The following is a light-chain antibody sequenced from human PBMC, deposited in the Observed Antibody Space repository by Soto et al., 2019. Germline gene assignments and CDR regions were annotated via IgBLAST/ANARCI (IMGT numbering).Light chain of an antibody. CDR3: SSYTTPSTYV. V-gene: IGLV2-14*01. CDR1: SSDVGGYNY. J-gene: IGLJ1*01. CDR2: DVS. Sequence: QSALTQPASVSGSPGQSITISCTGTSSDVGGYNYVSWYQQHPGKAPKLIIYDVSNRPSGVSNRFSGSKSANTASLTISGLQAEDEADYYCSSYTTPSTYVFGTGTKVTVL.